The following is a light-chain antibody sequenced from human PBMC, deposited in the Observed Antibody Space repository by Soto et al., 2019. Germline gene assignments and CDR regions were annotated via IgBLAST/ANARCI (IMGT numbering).Light chain of an antibody. Sequence: IQLTQSPSSLSASVGDRVTITCRASQGISSYLAWYQQKPGKAPKLLIYAASTLQSGVPSRFSDSGSGTDFTLTISSLQPEDFATYYCQQLNSYPPGLTFGGGTKVEIK. J-gene: IGKJ4*01. CDR1: QGISSY. CDR3: QQLNSYPPGLT. V-gene: IGKV1-9*01. CDR2: AAS.